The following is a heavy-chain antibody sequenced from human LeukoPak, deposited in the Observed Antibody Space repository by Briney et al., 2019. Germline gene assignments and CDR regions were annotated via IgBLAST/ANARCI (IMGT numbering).Heavy chain of an antibody. CDR1: GFTFSSYA. V-gene: IGHV3-23*01. J-gene: IGHJ4*02. CDR3: AKDLWRVVAASFDY. Sequence: TGGSLRLSCAASGFTFSSYAMSWVRQAPGKGLEWVSAISGSGGSTYYADSVKGRFTVSRDNSKNTLYLQMNSLRAEDTAVYYCAKDLWRVVAASFDYWGQGTLVTVSS. D-gene: IGHD2-15*01. CDR2: ISGSGGST.